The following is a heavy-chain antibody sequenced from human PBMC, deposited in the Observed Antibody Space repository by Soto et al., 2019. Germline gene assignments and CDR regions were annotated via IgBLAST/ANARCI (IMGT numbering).Heavy chain of an antibody. CDR3: ARGAYYDWNW. J-gene: IGHJ4*02. V-gene: IGHV4-59*01. Sequence: PSETMSLTCTVSGGSISSNYWSWIRQPPGKGLEWIGYIFHSGSTTYNPSLKSRVTMSVDTSKNQFSLNLSSVTAADTAVYYCARGAYYDWNWWCQGTRVTVSS. CDR2: IFHSGST. D-gene: IGHD1-1*01. CDR1: GGSISSNY.